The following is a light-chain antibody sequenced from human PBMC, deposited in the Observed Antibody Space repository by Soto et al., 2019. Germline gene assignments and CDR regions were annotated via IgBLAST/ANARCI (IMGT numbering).Light chain of an antibody. Sequence: DVPMTQSPSSLSASVGDRVTITCRASQGISNSLAWYQQKPGKSPKLLISAASSLESGVPSRFSGSGSGTYFTLTISSLQPEDVAVYYCQKYNSAPWTFGQGTKVEI. J-gene: IGKJ1*01. CDR2: AAS. CDR3: QKYNSAPWT. CDR1: QGISNS. V-gene: IGKV1-27*01.